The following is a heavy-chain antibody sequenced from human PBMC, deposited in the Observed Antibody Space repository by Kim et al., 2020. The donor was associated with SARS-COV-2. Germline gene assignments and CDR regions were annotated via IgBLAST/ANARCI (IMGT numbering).Heavy chain of an antibody. D-gene: IGHD3-10*01. V-gene: IGHV1-18*01. CDR1: GYTFTSYG. CDR2: INVYNGNT. Sequence: ASVKVSCKASGYTFTSYGISWVRQATGQRLEWMGWINVYNGNTNYAQKVQGRVTMSRDTSTTTAYMELRNLRSDDTAVYYCARRETTVMRGLTPYYFDSWGRGNLVTVS. J-gene: IGHJ4*02. CDR3: ARRETTVMRGLTPYYFDS.